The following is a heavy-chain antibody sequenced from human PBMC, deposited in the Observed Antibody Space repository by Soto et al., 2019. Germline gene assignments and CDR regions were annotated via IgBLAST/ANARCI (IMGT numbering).Heavy chain of an antibody. CDR1: GLTFSTYA. J-gene: IGHJ5*01. CDR3: ARFWRSSSANWYDS. Sequence: GGSLRLSCAASGLTFSTYAMGWVRQAPGKGLELVSTISGSGESTFYGDSVKGRCTISRDNSRNTLNLQMNSLRAEDTALYYCARFWRSSSANWYDSWGQGTRVTVSS. V-gene: IGHV3-23*01. D-gene: IGHD6-6*01. CDR2: ISGSGEST.